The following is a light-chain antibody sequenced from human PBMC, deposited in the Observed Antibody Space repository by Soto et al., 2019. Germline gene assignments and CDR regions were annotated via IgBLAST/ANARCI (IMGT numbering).Light chain of an antibody. V-gene: IGKV1-5*01. CDR3: QQYKSDSRT. CDR1: QDITKW. CDR2: DAS. Sequence: DIQMSQSPSTLSASVGDRVTITFRASQDITKWLAWYQQKPGNGPKVLIYDASILENGVPSRFSGSGSGTEFSLTISGLQPDDFATYYCQQYKSDSRTFGQGTKVDLK. J-gene: IGKJ1*01.